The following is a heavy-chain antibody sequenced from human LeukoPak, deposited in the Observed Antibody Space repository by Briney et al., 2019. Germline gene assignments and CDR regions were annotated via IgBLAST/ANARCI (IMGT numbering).Heavy chain of an antibody. Sequence: PGGSLRLSCAASGFTVSSNYMSGVRRAPGEGLEWGSVIYSGGSTYYADSVKGRFTISRDNSKNTLYLQMNSLRAEDTGVYYCARDSCSGGSCYSGDWGQGTLVTVSS. V-gene: IGHV3-66*01. CDR2: IYSGGST. J-gene: IGHJ4*02. D-gene: IGHD2-15*01. CDR1: GFTVSSNY. CDR3: ARDSCSGGSCYSGD.